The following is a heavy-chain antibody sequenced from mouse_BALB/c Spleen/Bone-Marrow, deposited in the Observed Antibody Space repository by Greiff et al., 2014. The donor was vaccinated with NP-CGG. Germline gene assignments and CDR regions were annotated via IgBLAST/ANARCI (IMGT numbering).Heavy chain of an antibody. CDR3: ARGNWEAMDY. D-gene: IGHD4-1*01. J-gene: IGHJ4*01. CDR1: GYTFTSHW. Sequence: VQLVESGAELAKPGASVKMSCKASGYTFTSHWMHWVKQRPGQGLEWIGYINPSTGHTEYDQKFKDKATLTADKSSSTAYVQLSSLTSEDSAVYYCARGNWEAMDYWGQGTSVTVSS. V-gene: IGHV1-7*01. CDR2: INPSTGHT.